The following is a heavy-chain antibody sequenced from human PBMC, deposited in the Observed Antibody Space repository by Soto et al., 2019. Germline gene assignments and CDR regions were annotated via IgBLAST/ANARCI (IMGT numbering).Heavy chain of an antibody. D-gene: IGHD2-2*01. V-gene: IGHV3-66*01. Sequence: GGSLRLSCAASGFTVSSNYMSWVRRAPGKGLGWVSVIYSGGSTYYADSVKGRFTISRDNSKNTLYLQMNSLRAEDTAVYYCASRYCSSTSCSYPWGQGTLVTVSS. CDR3: ASRYCSSTSCSYP. CDR2: IYSGGST. J-gene: IGHJ5*02. CDR1: GFTVSSNY.